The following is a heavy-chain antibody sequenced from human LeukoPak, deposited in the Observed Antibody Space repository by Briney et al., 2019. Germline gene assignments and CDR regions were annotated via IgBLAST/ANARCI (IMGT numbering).Heavy chain of an antibody. CDR2: IKQDGSEK. CDR1: GFTFSSYW. Sequence: GGSLRLSCAASGFTFSSYWMSWVRQAPGKGLEWVANIKQDGSEKYYVDSVKGRFTISRDNAKNSLYLQMNSLRAEDTAVYYCARSPAAVAGRPGENWYFDLWGRGTLVTVSS. D-gene: IGHD6-19*01. J-gene: IGHJ2*01. V-gene: IGHV3-7*05. CDR3: ARSPAAVAGRPGENWYFDL.